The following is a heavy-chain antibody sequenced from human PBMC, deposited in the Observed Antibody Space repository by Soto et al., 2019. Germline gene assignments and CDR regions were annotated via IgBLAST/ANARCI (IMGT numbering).Heavy chain of an antibody. CDR2: INPNSGAT. CDR1: GYTFTGYF. CDR3: ARAIWGYCSSTSCYEYWFDP. D-gene: IGHD2-2*01. V-gene: IGHV1-2*06. Sequence: ASVKVSCKASGYTFTGYFIHWLRHAPGQGLEWMGRINPNSGATNYAQKLQGRVTMTTDTSTSTAYMELRSLRSDDTAVYYCARAIWGYCSSTSCYEYWFDPWGQGTLVTV. J-gene: IGHJ5*02.